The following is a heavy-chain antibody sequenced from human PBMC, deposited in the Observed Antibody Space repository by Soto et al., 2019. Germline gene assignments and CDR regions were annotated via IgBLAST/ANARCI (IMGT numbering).Heavy chain of an antibody. Sequence: ASVKVSCKVSGYTLTELSMHWVRQAPGKGLEWMGGFDPEDGETIYAQKFQGRVTMTEDTSTDTAYMELSSLRSEDTAVYYCATIFLIAVAAPLSIVIWCQGTMVT. J-gene: IGHJ3*02. CDR3: ATIFLIAVAAPLSIVI. CDR2: FDPEDGET. CDR1: GYTLTELS. V-gene: IGHV1-24*01. D-gene: IGHD6-19*01.